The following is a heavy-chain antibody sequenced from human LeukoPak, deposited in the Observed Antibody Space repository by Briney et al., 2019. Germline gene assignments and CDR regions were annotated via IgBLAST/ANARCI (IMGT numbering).Heavy chain of an antibody. CDR1: GGFISSGDYY. D-gene: IGHD2-21*01. Sequence: PSETLSLTCTVCGGFISSGDYYWSWIRQPPGKGLEWIGYIYYSGRTYYNPSLQSRVTISVDTSKNQFSLKLSSVTAADTAVDYCARDRRMVTAYGAFDIWGQGTMVTVSS. CDR2: IYYSGRT. J-gene: IGHJ3*02. CDR3: ARDRRMVTAYGAFDI. V-gene: IGHV4-30-4*08.